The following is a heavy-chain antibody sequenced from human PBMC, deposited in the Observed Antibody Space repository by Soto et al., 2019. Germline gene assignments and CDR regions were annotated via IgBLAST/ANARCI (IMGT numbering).Heavy chain of an antibody. CDR2: ISGSGGST. J-gene: IGHJ4*02. CDR1: GFTFSSYA. Sequence: GGSLRLSCAASGFTFSSYAMSWVRQAPGKGLEWVSAISGSGGSTYYADSVKGRFTISRDNSKNTLYLQMNSLRAEDTAVYYCAKGLPYYGSGSYYDYWDQGTLVTVSS. D-gene: IGHD3-10*01. V-gene: IGHV3-23*01. CDR3: AKGLPYYGSGSYYDY.